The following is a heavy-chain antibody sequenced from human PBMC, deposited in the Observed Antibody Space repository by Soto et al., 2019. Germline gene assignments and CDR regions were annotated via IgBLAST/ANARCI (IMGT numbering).Heavy chain of an antibody. J-gene: IGHJ2*01. Sequence: EVQLVESGGHLIQPGGSLRLSCAASGFTFSRNYMSWVRQPPGKGLEWVATIYSGGNTYYADSVKGRFTISRDNSKNTLALQMNGVGAEDTAVYYCARIPSSQMEYVPGYFDRWGRGTLVIGSS. CDR1: GFTFSRNY. V-gene: IGHV3-53*01. D-gene: IGHD1-1*01. CDR3: ARIPSSQMEYVPGYFDR. CDR2: IYSGGNT.